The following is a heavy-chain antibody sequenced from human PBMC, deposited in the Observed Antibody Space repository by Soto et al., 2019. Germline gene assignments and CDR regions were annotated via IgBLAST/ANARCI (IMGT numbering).Heavy chain of an antibody. D-gene: IGHD1-7*01. Sequence: QVQLVQSGAEVKKPGSSVKVSCKASGGTFSSYAISWVRQAPGQGLEWRGGIIPIFGKENYAQKFKGRVTITADESTSAAYMELGSMSSEDTAVYYCARDQVRLELRGAFDYWGQGTLVTVSS. CDR2: IIPIFGKE. CDR1: GGTFSSYA. V-gene: IGHV1-69*01. CDR3: ARDQVRLELRGAFDY. J-gene: IGHJ4*02.